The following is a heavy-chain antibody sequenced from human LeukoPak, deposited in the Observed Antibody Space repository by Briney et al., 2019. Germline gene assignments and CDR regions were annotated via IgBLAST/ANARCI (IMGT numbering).Heavy chain of an antibody. CDR2: IIPIFGTA. D-gene: IGHD2-15*01. Sequence: GASVKVSRKASGGTFSSYAISWVRQAPGQGLEWMGGIIPIFGTANYAQKFQGRVTITADESTSTAYMELSSLRSEDTAVYYCARDCSGGSCYSGSGFDPWGQGTLVTVSS. CDR3: ARDCSGGSCYSGSGFDP. V-gene: IGHV1-69*13. CDR1: GGTFSSYA. J-gene: IGHJ5*02.